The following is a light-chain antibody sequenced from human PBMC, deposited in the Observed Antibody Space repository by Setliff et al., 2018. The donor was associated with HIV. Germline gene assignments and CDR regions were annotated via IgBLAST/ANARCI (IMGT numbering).Light chain of an antibody. CDR3: ASWDDSLKEYV. Sequence: QSVLTQPPSVSGAPGQRVTISCTGSSSNIGAGFDVHWYQQFPGTAPKLLIYTNSHRPSGVPDRFSGSKSGTSASLAISGLRSEDEADYYCASWDDSLKEYVFGTGTKVTVL. V-gene: IGLV1-40*01. J-gene: IGLJ1*01. CDR2: TNS. CDR1: SSNIGAGFD.